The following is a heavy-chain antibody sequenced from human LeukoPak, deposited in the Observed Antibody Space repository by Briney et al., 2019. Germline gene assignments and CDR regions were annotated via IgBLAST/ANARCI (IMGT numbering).Heavy chain of an antibody. CDR1: GFSFSTYA. V-gene: IGHV3-23*01. Sequence: GGSLRLSCAASGFSFSTYAMSWVRQAPGKGLEWVSGVNGNGGSTSYADSVKGRFTIFRDNSKNTVYLQMNSLRVEDTAVYYCAKSLYGGCDYWGQGTVVTVSS. J-gene: IGHJ4*02. D-gene: IGHD3-16*02. CDR3: AKSLYGGCDY. CDR2: VNGNGGST.